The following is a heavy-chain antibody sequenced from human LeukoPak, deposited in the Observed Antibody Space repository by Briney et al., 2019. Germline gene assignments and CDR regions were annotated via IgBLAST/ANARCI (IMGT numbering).Heavy chain of an antibody. CDR3: AKDQLNRFCSGGSCSVTHDY. Sequence: GGSLRLSCAASGFLFNSYGMSWVRQAPGQGLEWVSSITGSTRTTYYTDSVKGRFIISRDNSKNTLYLQMNSLRAEDTAVYYCAKDQLNRFCSGGSCSVTHDYWGQGTLVTVSS. J-gene: IGHJ4*02. V-gene: IGHV3-23*01. D-gene: IGHD2-15*01. CDR1: GFLFNSYG. CDR2: ITGSTRTT.